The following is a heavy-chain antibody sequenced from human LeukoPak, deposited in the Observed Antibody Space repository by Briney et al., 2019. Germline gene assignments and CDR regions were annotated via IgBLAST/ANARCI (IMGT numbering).Heavy chain of an antibody. D-gene: IGHD2-2*01. V-gene: IGHV3-23*01. CDR1: GFTFSSYA. J-gene: IGHJ4*02. CDR2: ISGSGGST. CDR3: ARDYCSSTSCLFDY. Sequence: GGSLRLSCAASGFTFSSYAMSWVRQAPGKGLEWVSAISGSGGSTYYADSVKGRFTISRDNSKNTLYLQMNSLKAEDTAVYYCARDYCSSTSCLFDYWGQGTLVTVSS.